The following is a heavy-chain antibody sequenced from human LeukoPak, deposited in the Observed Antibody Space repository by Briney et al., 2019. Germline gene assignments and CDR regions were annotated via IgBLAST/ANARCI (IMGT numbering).Heavy chain of an antibody. CDR2: INPNSGGT. D-gene: IGHD6-13*01. V-gene: IGHV1-2*06. CDR3: ARSDSSSWEIDAFDI. Sequence: GASVKVSCKASGYTFTGYYMHWVRQAPGQGLEWMGRINPNSGGTSYAQKFQGRVTMTRDTSISTAYMELSRLRSDDTAVYYCARSDSSSWEIDAFDIWGQGTMVTVSS. CDR1: GYTFTGYY. J-gene: IGHJ3*02.